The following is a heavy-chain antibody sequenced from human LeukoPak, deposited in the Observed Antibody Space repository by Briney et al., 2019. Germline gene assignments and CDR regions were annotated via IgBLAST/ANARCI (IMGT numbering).Heavy chain of an antibody. CDR3: AKDRSCTNDICHGDFDY. D-gene: IGHD2-8*01. J-gene: IGHJ4*02. Sequence: GGSLRLSCAASGFTFSSYAVSWVRQAPGKGLEWVSSISGSGGSTYIADSVKGRFTISRDNSKNTLYLQMNSLRAEDTALYYCAKDRSCTNDICHGDFDYWGQGTLVTVSS. V-gene: IGHV3-23*01. CDR1: GFTFSSYA. CDR2: ISGSGGST.